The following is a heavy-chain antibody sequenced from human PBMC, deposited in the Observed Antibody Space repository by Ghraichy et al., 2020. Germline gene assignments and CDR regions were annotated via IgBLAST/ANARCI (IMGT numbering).Heavy chain of an antibody. CDR2: IYYTGTT. J-gene: IGHJ6*02. CDR3: ARDWGYCSSSSCRRVDSYYDYGMDV. CDR1: GDSISPSY. V-gene: IGHV4-59*01. Sequence: SETLSLTCTVSGDSISPSYWSWIRQSPGKGLEWIGYIYYTGTTNYNPSLKSRVTMSVDTSKNQFSLKLTSVTAADTAVYYCARDWGYCSSSSCRRVDSYYDYGMDVWGQGTTVTVSS. D-gene: IGHD2-2*01.